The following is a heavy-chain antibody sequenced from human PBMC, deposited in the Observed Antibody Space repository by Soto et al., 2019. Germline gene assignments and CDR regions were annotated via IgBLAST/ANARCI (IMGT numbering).Heavy chain of an antibody. CDR2: ISNSGGMI. Sequence: GGSLRLSCAASGFTFSTYAISWVRQAPGKGLEWVSAISNSGGMIYYADSVQGRFTISRDNSMKTLFLQMHSLRIEDTAVYYCAHPRGFGVFDAYDIWGQGTMVTVSS. CDR3: AHPRGFGVFDAYDI. CDR1: GFTFSTYA. J-gene: IGHJ3*02. V-gene: IGHV3-23*01. D-gene: IGHD3-10*01.